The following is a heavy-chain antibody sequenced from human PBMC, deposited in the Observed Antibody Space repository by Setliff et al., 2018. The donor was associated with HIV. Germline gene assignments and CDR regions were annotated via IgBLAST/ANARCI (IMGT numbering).Heavy chain of an antibody. J-gene: IGHJ4*02. Sequence: SETLSLTCTVSGGSISSSSYYWGWIRQPPGKGLEWSGSIYYSGSTYYKPSLKSRVTISVDTSKNQFSLKLNSVTAADTAMYYCARVVDADYLDYWGQGTPVTVSS. CDR2: IYYSGST. V-gene: IGHV4-39*01. D-gene: IGHD2-15*01. CDR3: ARVVDADYLDY. CDR1: GGSISSSSYY.